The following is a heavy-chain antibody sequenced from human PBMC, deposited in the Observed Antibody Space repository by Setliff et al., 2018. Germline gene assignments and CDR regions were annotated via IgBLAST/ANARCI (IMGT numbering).Heavy chain of an antibody. CDR2: IHSSGRS. CDR1: DVSISGYY. D-gene: IGHD5-18*01. Sequence: SETLSLTCTVSDVSISGYYWSWIRQPPGKGLEWIGYIHSSGRSNYNPSLKSRVTLSVDTSKNQFSLQLSSLRSEDTAVYYCVREGVDTRSSTDYRYYMDVWGKGTTVTVSS. CDR3: VREGVDTRSSTDYRYYMDV. V-gene: IGHV4-59*01. J-gene: IGHJ6*03.